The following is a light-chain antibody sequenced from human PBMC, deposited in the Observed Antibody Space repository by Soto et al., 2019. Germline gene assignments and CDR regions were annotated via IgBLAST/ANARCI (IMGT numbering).Light chain of an antibody. CDR1: QSVSSY. Sequence: EIVTTQSPPTLSVSPGERATPSCTATQSVSSYLAWYQQKPGQAHRILIYGASSRATGITDRFSGSGSGTDFTLTISRMEPEDFAVYYCKQYGSSPWTFGTGNQLDIK. J-gene: IGKJ1*01. CDR3: KQYGSSPWT. CDR2: GAS. V-gene: IGKV3-20*01.